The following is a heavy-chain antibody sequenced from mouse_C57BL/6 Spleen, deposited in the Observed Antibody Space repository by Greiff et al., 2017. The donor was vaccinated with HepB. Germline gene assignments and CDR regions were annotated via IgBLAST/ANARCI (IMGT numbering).Heavy chain of an antibody. D-gene: IGHD1-1*01. V-gene: IGHV1-53*01. J-gene: IGHJ4*01. Sequence: QVQLQQPGTELVKPGASVKLSCKASGYTFTSYWMHWVKQRPGQGLEWIGNINPSNGGTNYNEKFKSKATLTVDKSSSTAYLQLSILTSEDSAVYYCSRYPTVVAHYYAMDYWGQGTSVTVSS. CDR3: SRYPTVVAHYYAMDY. CDR1: GYTFTSYW. CDR2: INPSNGGT.